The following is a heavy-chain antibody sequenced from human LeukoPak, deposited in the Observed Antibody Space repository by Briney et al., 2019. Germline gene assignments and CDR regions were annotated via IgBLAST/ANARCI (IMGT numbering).Heavy chain of an antibody. J-gene: IGHJ4*02. D-gene: IGHD6-19*01. Sequence: SVKVSCKASGCTFSSYAISWVRQAPGQGLEWMGGIIPIFGTTNYAQKFQGRVTITADESTSTAYMELSSLRSEDTAVYYCSISSGWYRVDYWGQGTLVTVSS. CDR2: IIPIFGTT. CDR3: SISSGWYRVDY. CDR1: GCTFSSYA. V-gene: IGHV1-69*01.